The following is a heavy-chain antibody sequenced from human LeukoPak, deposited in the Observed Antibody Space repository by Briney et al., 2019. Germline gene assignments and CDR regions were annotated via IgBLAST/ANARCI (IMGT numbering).Heavy chain of an antibody. J-gene: IGHJ6*03. CDR3: ARGREWSTGGRWSMDV. D-gene: IGHD3-3*01. V-gene: IGHV3-7*01. Sequence: PGGSLRLSCAASGFTFSSYWMNWVRQAPGKGLEWVASINQAGTEKYYGDSVKGRFTISRDNTQNSLYLQMNSLRAEDTAVYYCARGREWSTGGRWSMDVWGKGTTVTVSS. CDR1: GFTFSSYW. CDR2: INQAGTEK.